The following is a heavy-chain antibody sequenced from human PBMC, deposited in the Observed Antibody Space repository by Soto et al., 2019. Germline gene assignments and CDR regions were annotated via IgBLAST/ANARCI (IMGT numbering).Heavy chain of an antibody. V-gene: IGHV3-23*01. CDR3: AREIVGGDWNYFDY. Sequence: GGYLRLSCAASEVTFSNYAMSWVRQAPGQGLEWVSSISDNGGTTYYADSVKGRFTISRDNSKNTLYLQMNSLRAEDTAVYYCAREIVGGDWNYFDYWCQGTLVTVSS. D-gene: IGHD1-1*01. CDR2: ISDNGGTT. J-gene: IGHJ4*02. CDR1: EVTFSNYA.